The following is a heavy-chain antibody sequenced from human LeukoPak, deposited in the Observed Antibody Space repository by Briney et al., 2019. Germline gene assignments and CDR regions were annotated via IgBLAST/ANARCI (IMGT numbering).Heavy chain of an antibody. Sequence: PSETLSLTCTVSGGSISSSGYYWGWIRQPPGKGLEWIAGIYYSGSTYYNSSLKSRVTISVDTSKNQLSLKLSSLTAADTAVYYCARHEYSGSYYGLSWFDPWGQGTLVTVSS. V-gene: IGHV4-39*01. CDR1: GGSISSSGYY. J-gene: IGHJ5*02. D-gene: IGHD1-26*01. CDR2: IYYSGST. CDR3: ARHEYSGSYYGLSWFDP.